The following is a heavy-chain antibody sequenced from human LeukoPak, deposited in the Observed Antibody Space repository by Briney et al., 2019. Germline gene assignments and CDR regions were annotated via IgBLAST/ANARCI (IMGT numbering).Heavy chain of an antibody. CDR1: GFTFSSYD. V-gene: IGHV3-23*01. CDR3: AKVTGYWYFDL. D-gene: IGHD3-9*01. Sequence: GGSLRLSCAASGFTFSSYDMSWIRQAPGKGLEWVLANSGSGGSTYADSVKGRFTISRDNSKNTLYLQMNSLRAEDTALYYCAKVTGYWYFDLWGRGTLVTVSS. J-gene: IGHJ2*01. CDR2: NSGSGGST.